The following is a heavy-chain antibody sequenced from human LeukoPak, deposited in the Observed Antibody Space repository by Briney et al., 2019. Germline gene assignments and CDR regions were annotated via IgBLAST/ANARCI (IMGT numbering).Heavy chain of an antibody. CDR2: INAGNGNT. Sequence: GASVKVSCKASGYTFTSYAMHWVRQAPGQRLEWMGWINAGNGNTKYSQKFQGRVTITRDTSASTAYMELSSLRSEDTAVYYCTRGEDCSGGSCYVGDYWGQGTLVTVSS. V-gene: IGHV1-3*01. J-gene: IGHJ4*02. D-gene: IGHD2-15*01. CDR3: TRGEDCSGGSCYVGDY. CDR1: GYTFTSYA.